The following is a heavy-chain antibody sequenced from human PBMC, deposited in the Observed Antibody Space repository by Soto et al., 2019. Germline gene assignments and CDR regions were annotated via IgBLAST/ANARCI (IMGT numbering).Heavy chain of an antibody. CDR1: GFTFSNAW. CDR2: IKSIADGVST. CDR3: TTEKFRGEGCFDH. Sequence: EVHLVESGGGLVKPGGSLRLSCAVSGFTFSNAWMRWVSQAPGKGLEWVGRIKSIADGVSTDYAAPVKGRFTISRDDSKHTLYLQMSSLKTEDTAVYYCTTEKFRGEGCFDHWGQGALVTVSS. D-gene: IGHD3-10*01. J-gene: IGHJ4*02. V-gene: IGHV3-15*01.